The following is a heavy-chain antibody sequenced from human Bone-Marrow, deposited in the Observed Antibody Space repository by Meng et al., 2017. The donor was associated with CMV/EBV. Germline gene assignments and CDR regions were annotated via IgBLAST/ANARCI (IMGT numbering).Heavy chain of an antibody. CDR3: ARDSGGSYGYD. CDR2: ISAYNGNT. D-gene: IGHD1-26*01. Sequence: ASVKVSCKAAGYTFSSYGISWVRQAPGQGLEWVGWISAYNGNTVYTQKLQGRVTMTTDTSTSTAYMEMRSLRSDDTAVYYCARDSGGSYGYDWGQGTLVTVSS. J-gene: IGHJ4*02. V-gene: IGHV1-18*04. CDR1: GYTFSSYG.